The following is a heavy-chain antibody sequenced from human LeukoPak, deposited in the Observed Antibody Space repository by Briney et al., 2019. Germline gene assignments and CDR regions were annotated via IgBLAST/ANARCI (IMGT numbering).Heavy chain of an antibody. CDR1: GFIFDEYG. J-gene: IGHJ4*02. D-gene: IGHD3-10*01. CDR2: VNWNGGST. Sequence: TGGSLRLSCAAFGFIFDEYGMSWVRQAPGKGLAWVSGVNWNGGSTGYADSVKGRFTISRDNAKNSLYLQMNSLRAEDTAVYYCASTYYYGSGSYFVWRQGTLVTVSS. V-gene: IGHV3-20*04. CDR3: ASTYYYGSGSYFV.